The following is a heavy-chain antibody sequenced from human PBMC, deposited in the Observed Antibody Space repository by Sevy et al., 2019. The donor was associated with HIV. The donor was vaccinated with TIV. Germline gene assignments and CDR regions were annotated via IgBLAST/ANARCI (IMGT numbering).Heavy chain of an antibody. CDR3: AAAREYYEDSSGYLDY. Sequence: ASVKVSCKVSGYTLTKLSMHWVRQAPGKGPEWMGRFDPEDGETIFAQKFQGRVTMTEDTSTDTAYMELSSLRSEDTAVYYCAAAREYYEDSSGYLDYWGQGTLVTVSS. J-gene: IGHJ4*02. V-gene: IGHV1-24*01. D-gene: IGHD3-22*01. CDR2: FDPEDGET. CDR1: GYTLTKLS.